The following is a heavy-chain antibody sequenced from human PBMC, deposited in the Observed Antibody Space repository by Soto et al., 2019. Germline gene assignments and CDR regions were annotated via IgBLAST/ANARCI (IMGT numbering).Heavy chain of an antibody. Sequence: TSETLSLTCTVPGGSISSYYWSWIRQPPGKGLEWIGYIYYSGSTNYNPSLKSRVTISVDTSKNQFSLKLSSVTAADTAVYYCARLGYDFWKFDPWGQGTLVTVSS. CDR3: ARLGYDFWKFDP. J-gene: IGHJ5*02. CDR1: GGSISSYY. V-gene: IGHV4-59*08. D-gene: IGHD3-3*01. CDR2: IYYSGST.